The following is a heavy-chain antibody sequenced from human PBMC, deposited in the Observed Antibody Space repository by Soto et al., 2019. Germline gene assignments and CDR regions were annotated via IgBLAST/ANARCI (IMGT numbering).Heavy chain of an antibody. Sequence: GASVKVSCKASGYTFTSYYMHWVRQAPGQGLEWMGIINPSGVSTSYAQKFQGRVTMTRDTSTSTVYMELSSLRSEDSAVYYCATIFGVVNGSSMDVWGQGTTVTVSS. D-gene: IGHD3-3*01. J-gene: IGHJ6*02. V-gene: IGHV1-46*01. CDR2: INPSGVST. CDR3: ATIFGVVNGSSMDV. CDR1: GYTFTSYY.